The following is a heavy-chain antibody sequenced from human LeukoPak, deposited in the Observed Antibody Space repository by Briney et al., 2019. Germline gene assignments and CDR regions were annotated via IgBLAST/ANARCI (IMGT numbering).Heavy chain of an antibody. CDR3: ARGGHSYGSFDY. CDR2: IYYSGST. Sequence: SQTLSLTCTVSGGSISSGGYYWSWIRQHPGKGLEWIGYIYYSGSTYYNPSLKSRVTISVDTSKNQFSLKLSSVTAADTAVYYCARGGHSYGSFDYWGQGTLVTVSS. CDR1: GGSISSGGYY. V-gene: IGHV4-31*03. J-gene: IGHJ4*02. D-gene: IGHD5-18*01.